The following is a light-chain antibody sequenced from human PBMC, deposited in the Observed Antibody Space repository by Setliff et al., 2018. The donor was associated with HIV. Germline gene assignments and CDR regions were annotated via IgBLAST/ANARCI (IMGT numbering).Light chain of an antibody. V-gene: IGLV2-14*01. CDR2: EVR. CDR3: SSYAITNTLP. J-gene: IGLJ1*01. Sequence: QSVLTQPRSVSGSPGQSVTISCTGTSSDVGIYNYVSWYQQHPGKAPKLIIYEVRNRPSGVSNRFSGSKSGNTASLTISGLQAEDEADYYCSSYAITNTLPFGTGTKVTVL. CDR1: SSDVGIYNY.